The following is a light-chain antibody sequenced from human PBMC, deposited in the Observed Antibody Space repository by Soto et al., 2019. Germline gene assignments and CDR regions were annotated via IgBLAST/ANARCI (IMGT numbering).Light chain of an antibody. CDR1: QTITNW. CDR3: QQYNTWTWT. Sequence: DIQMTQSPSTLSASVGDRVTITCRASQTITNWLAWYQQRPGKAPKLLVYKASTLESGVPSRFSGSGSGTEFTLTIRSLQPDDSATYYCQQYNTWTWTFGQGT. CDR2: KAS. J-gene: IGKJ1*01. V-gene: IGKV1-5*03.